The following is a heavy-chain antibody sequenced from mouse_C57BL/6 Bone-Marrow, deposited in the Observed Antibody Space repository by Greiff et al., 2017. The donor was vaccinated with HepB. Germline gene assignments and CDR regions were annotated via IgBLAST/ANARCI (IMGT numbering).Heavy chain of an antibody. CDR3: ARVDSNSAWFAY. CDR2: INPNNGGT. D-gene: IGHD2-5*01. V-gene: IGHV1-18*01. Sequence: EVMLVESGPELVKPGASVKIPCKASGYTFTDYNMDWVKQSHGKSLEWIGDINPNNGGTIYNQKFKGKATLTVDKSSSTAYMELRSLTSEDTAVYYCARVDSNSAWFAYWGQGTLVTVSA. CDR1: GYTFTDYN. J-gene: IGHJ3*01.